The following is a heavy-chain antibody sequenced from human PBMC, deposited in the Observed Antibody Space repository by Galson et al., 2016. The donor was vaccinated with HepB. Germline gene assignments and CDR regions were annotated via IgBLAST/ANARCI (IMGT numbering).Heavy chain of an antibody. J-gene: IGHJ4*02. Sequence: SLRLSCAASGFTFSDYYMSWIRQAPGKGLECVSHISSSSSFTNYADSVKGRFIISRDNAKNSLYLQMNSLRDEDTAMYYCARESGFDWFVDYWGQGTLVTVSS. D-gene: IGHD3-9*01. CDR1: GFTFSDYY. V-gene: IGHV3-11*06. CDR2: ISSSSSFT. CDR3: ARESGFDWFVDY.